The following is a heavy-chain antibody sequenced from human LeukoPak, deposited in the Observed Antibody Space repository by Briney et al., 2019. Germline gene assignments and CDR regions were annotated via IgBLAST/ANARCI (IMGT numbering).Heavy chain of an antibody. Sequence: GGSLRLSCAASGFTFSSYAMSWVRQAPGKGLEWVSAIRGSGGSTYYADSVKGRFTISRDNSKNTLYLQMNSLRAEDTAVYYCAKRRGYGAYEGIDYWGQGTLVTVSS. V-gene: IGHV3-23*01. J-gene: IGHJ4*02. CDR1: GFTFSSYA. CDR2: IRGSGGST. D-gene: IGHD4-17*01. CDR3: AKRRGYGAYEGIDY.